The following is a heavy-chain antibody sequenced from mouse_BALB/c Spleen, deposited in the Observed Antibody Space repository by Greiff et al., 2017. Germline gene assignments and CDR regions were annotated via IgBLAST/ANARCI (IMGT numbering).Heavy chain of an antibody. D-gene: IGHD1-1*01. CDR1: GYTFTSYW. J-gene: IGHJ4*01. Sequence: QVHVKQSGAELVKPGASVKLSCKTSGYTFTSYWIQWVKQRPGQGLGWIGEIFPGTGTTYYNEKFKGKATLTIDTSSSTAYMQLSSLTSEDSAVYFCARYGSSDMDYWGQGTSVTVAS. CDR2: IFPGTGTT. CDR3: ARYGSSDMDY. V-gene: IGHV1S132*01.